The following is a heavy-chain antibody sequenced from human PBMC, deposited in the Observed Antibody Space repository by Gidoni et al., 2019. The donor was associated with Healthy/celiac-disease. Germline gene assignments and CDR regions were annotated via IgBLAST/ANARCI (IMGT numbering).Heavy chain of an antibody. CDR2: ISGSGGST. V-gene: IGHV3-23*01. CDR3: AKGAEQLVLWGLDY. D-gene: IGHD6-6*01. Sequence: EVQLLESGGGLVQPGGSLRLSFAASGFTFSSYAMTWVRQAPGKGLEWVSAISGSGGSTYYADSVKGRFTISRDNSKNTLYLQMNSLRAEDTAVYYCAKGAEQLVLWGLDYWGQGTLVTVSS. J-gene: IGHJ4*02. CDR1: GFTFSSYA.